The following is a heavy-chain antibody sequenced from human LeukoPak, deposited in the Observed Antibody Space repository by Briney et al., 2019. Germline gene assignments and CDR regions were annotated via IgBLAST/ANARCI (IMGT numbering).Heavy chain of an antibody. CDR2: IYSGGTT. CDR1: GFAVSSNY. V-gene: IGHV3-53*01. D-gene: IGHD4-17*01. J-gene: IGHJ6*03. CDR3: ARYGDHDYYYMDV. Sequence: GGSLRLSCAASGFAVSSNYMSWVRQAPGKGLEWVSVIYSGGTTYYADHVRGRFTISRDNSKNTLYLQMNSLRAEDTAVYYCARYGDHDYYYMDVWGKGTTVTVSS.